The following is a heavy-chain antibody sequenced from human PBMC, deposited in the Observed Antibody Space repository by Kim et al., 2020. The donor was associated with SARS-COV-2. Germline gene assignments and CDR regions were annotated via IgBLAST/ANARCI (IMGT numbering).Heavy chain of an antibody. V-gene: IGHV4-39*01. J-gene: IGHJ5*02. Sequence: SETLSLTCTVSGGSISSSSYYWGWIRQPPGKGLEWIGSIYYSGSTYYNPSLKSRVTISVDTSKNQFSLKLSSVTAADTAVYYCARQGYIVATDWRKGGFDPWGQGTLVTVSS. CDR3: ARQGYIVATDWRKGGFDP. D-gene: IGHD5-12*01. CDR2: IYYSGST. CDR1: GGSISSSSYY.